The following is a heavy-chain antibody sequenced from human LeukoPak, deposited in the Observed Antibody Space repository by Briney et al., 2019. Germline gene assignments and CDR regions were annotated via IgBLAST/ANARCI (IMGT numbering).Heavy chain of an antibody. D-gene: IGHD6-6*01. J-gene: IGHJ4*02. CDR3: AALPKYSSSSVF. CDR2: ISSSGSTI. CDR1: GFTFSDYY. Sequence: GGSLRLSCAASGFTFSDYYMSWIRQAPGKGLEWVSYISSSGSTIYYADSVKGRFTISRDNAKNSLYLQVNSLRAEDTAVYYCAALPKYSSSSVFWGQGTLVTVSS. V-gene: IGHV3-11*01.